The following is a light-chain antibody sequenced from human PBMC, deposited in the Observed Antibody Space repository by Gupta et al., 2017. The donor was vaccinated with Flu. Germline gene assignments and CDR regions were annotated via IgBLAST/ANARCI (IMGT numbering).Light chain of an antibody. V-gene: IGKV1-33*01. Sequence: DRVSIPCQSSKCNSNYLIWYQQRPGKAPKLLIYYASNLETGVPSRCSGSGSGAHFSLPTSSLQPEEVGTYYCHQYDYGPHLTFGPGTKVDVK. CDR2: YAS. CDR3: HQYDYGPHLT. CDR1: KCNSNY. J-gene: IGKJ3*01.